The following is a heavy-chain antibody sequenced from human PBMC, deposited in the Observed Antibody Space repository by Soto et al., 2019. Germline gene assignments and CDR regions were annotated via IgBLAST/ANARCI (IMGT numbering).Heavy chain of an antibody. CDR2: IWYDGSNK. D-gene: IGHD6-19*01. V-gene: IGHV3-33*01. J-gene: IGHJ4*02. CDR1: GFTFSSYG. Sequence: GGSLRLSCAASGFTFSSYGMHWVRQAPGKGLEWVAVIWYDGSNKYYADSVKGRFTISRDNSKNTLYLQMNSLRAEDTAVYYCARVDSSGLEVSIDYWGQGTLVTVSS. CDR3: ARVDSSGLEVSIDY.